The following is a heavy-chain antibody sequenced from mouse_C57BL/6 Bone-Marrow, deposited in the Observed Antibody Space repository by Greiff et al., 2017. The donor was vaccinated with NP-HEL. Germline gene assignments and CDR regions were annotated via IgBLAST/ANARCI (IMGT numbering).Heavy chain of an antibody. CDR3: AREGGLRRRTYAMDY. V-gene: IGHV5-16*01. J-gene: IGHJ4*01. CDR2: INSDGIST. CDR1: GFTFSDYY. D-gene: IGHD2-4*01. Sequence: EVKLMESEGGLVQPGSSMKLSCTASGFTFSDYYMAWVRQVPEKGLEWVANINSDGISTYYLDSLKSRSTFSRDNAKNILYLQMSSLKSEDTATYYCAREGGLRRRTYAMDYWGQGTSVTVSS.